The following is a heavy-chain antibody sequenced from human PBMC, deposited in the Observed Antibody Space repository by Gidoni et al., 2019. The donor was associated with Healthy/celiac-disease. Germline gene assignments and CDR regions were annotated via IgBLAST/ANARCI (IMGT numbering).Heavy chain of an antibody. J-gene: IGHJ4*02. CDR2: INHSGST. CDR1: GGSFSGYY. V-gene: IGHV4-34*01. D-gene: IGHD6-6*01. Sequence: QVQLQQWGAGLLKPSETLSLTCAVYGGSFSGYYWSWIRQPPGKGLEWIGEINHSGSTNYNPSRKSRVTISVDTSKNQFSLKLSSVTAADTAVYYCARGPYSSSSPGGYYFDYWGQGTLVTVSS. CDR3: ARGPYSSSSPGGYYFDY.